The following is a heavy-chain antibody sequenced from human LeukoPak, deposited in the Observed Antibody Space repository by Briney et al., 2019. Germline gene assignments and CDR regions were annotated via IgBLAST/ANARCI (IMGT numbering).Heavy chain of an antibody. D-gene: IGHD6-13*01. Sequence: SETLSLTCAVSGVSISSGGYSWSWIRQPPGKGLEWIGYIYHSGSTYYNPSLKSRVTISVDRSKNQFSLKLSSVTAADTAVCYCARRAAGTEDNWFDPWGQGTLVTVSS. CDR1: GVSISSGGYS. CDR3: ARRAAGTEDNWFDP. J-gene: IGHJ5*02. CDR2: IYHSGST. V-gene: IGHV4-30-2*01.